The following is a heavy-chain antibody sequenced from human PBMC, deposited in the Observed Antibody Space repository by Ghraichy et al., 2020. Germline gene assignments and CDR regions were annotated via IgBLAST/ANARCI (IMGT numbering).Heavy chain of an antibody. CDR1: GFTFSSYS. CDR2: INGKENYV. CDR3: AREGLDY. Sequence: GGSLRLSCSASGFTFSSYSMNWVRQAPGKGLEWVSSINGKENYVNYADSVRGRFTVSRDNARNALYLQMDSLRAEDTAVYYCAREGLDYWGQGTLVTVSS. V-gene: IGHV3-21*01. J-gene: IGHJ4*02.